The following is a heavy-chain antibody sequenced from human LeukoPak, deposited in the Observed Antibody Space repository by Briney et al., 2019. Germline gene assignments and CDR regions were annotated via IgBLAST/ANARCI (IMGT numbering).Heavy chain of an antibody. D-gene: IGHD2-8*01. J-gene: IGHJ6*02. Sequence: PGGSLRLSCAASGFTFSTYAMSWVRQAPGKGLEWVSTISDSGGSTYYADSVKGRFTISRDNSKNTLYLQMNSLRAEDTAVYYCARGPERTGVGTRYYYDMDVWGQGTTVTVSS. CDR3: ARGPERTGVGTRYYYDMDV. CDR2: ISDSGGST. V-gene: IGHV3-23*01. CDR1: GFTFSTYA.